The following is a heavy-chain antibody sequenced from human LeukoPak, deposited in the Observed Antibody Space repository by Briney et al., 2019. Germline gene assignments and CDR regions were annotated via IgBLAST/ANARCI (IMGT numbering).Heavy chain of an antibody. CDR3: ARIPRLLWFGELSENAFDI. D-gene: IGHD3-10*01. CDR1: GGSINTPNYY. Sequence: SETLSLTCTVSGGSINTPNYYWSWIRQPPGKGLEWIGEINHSGSTNYNPSLKSRVTISVDTSKNQFSLKLSSVTAADTAVYYCARIPRLLWFGELSENAFDIWGQGTMVTVSS. CDR2: INHSGST. J-gene: IGHJ3*02. V-gene: IGHV4-39*07.